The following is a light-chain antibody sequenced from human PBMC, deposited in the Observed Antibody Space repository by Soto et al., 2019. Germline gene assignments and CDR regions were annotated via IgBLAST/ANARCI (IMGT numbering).Light chain of an antibody. CDR2: GAS. Sequence: ESVLTQSPGTLSLSPWERATLSCRSSQSVSSSYLAWYQQKPGQAPRLLIYGASSRATGIPDRFSGSGSGTDFTLTISRLEPEDFAVYYCQQYGSSHLTFGGGTKVDIK. V-gene: IGKV3-20*01. J-gene: IGKJ4*01. CDR3: QQYGSSHLT. CDR1: QSVSSSY.